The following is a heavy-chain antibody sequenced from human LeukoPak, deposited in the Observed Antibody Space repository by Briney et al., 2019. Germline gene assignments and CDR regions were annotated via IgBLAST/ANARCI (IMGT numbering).Heavy chain of an antibody. CDR2: ISGSGGST. Sequence: PGGPLRLSCTASGFKFDAYAMHWVRQAPGKGLEWVSAISGSGGSTYYADSVKGRFTISRDNSKNTLYLQMNSLRAEDTAVYYCAKTYYYDSSGYPDAFDIWGQGTMVTVSS. J-gene: IGHJ3*02. V-gene: IGHV3-23*01. D-gene: IGHD3-22*01. CDR3: AKTYYYDSSGYPDAFDI. CDR1: GFKFDAYA.